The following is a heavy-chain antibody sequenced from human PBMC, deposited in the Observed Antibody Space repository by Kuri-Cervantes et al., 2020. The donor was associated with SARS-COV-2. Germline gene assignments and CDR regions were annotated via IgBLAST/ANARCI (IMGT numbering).Heavy chain of an antibody. CDR1: GGSISSSSYY. J-gene: IGHJ4*02. V-gene: IGHV4-39*07. Sequence: SETLSLTCTVSGGSISSSSYYWGWIRQPPGKGLEWIGEINHSGSTNYNPSLKSRVTISVDTSKNQFSLKLSSVTAADTAVYYCARALYLVDYWGQGTLVTVSS. D-gene: IGHD2-8*01. CDR3: ARALYLVDY. CDR2: INHSGST.